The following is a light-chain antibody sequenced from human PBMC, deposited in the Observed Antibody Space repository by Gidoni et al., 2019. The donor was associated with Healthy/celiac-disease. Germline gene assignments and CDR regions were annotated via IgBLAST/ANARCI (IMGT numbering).Light chain of an antibody. CDR3: QQRSNWPYT. J-gene: IGKJ2*01. CDR1: QSVSSY. V-gene: IGKV3-11*01. CDR2: DAS. Sequence: EIVLTQSPATLSLSPGERATLSCRASQSVSSYLAWYQQTPGQDPRLLIYDASNRATGIPARFSVSGSVTAFTLTLISLVPEDFAVYYCQQRSNWPYTFGQGTQLEIK.